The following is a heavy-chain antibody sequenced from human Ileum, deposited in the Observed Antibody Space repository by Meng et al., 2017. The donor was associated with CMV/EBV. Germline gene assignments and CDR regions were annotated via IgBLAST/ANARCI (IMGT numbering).Heavy chain of an antibody. Sequence: GESLKISCEASGFPFSTFAMSWARQAPGKGLEWVSTISDSAHRTHYADSVRGRFTISRDNSKNTLYLQMNSLRAEDTAVYYCATIRARGYSASYDYWGQGTLVTVSS. CDR3: ATIRARGYSASYDY. J-gene: IGHJ4*02. D-gene: IGHD5-12*01. CDR2: ISDSAHRT. CDR1: GFPFSTFA. V-gene: IGHV3-23*01.